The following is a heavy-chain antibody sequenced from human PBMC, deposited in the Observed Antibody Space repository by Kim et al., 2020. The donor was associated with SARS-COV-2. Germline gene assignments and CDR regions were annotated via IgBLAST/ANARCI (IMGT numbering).Heavy chain of an antibody. J-gene: IGHJ5*02. Sequence: SETLSLTCTVSGGSMSSGGYYWGWIRQPPGKGLEWIGSIYYSGSTYYNPSLKRRVTITVDTSKNQFPLKLTSVTAAETAVYYWARRQNSTSPFDPWGQGTLVTVSS. D-gene: IGHD6-6*01. CDR3: ARRQNSTSPFDP. V-gene: IGHV4-39*01. CDR2: IYYSGST. CDR1: GGSMSSGGYY.